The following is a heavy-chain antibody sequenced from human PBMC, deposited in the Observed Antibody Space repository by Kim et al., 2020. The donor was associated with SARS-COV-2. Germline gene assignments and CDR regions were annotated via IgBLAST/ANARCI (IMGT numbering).Heavy chain of an antibody. J-gene: IGHJ6*03. Sequence: GGSLRLSCAASGFTFSSYGMHWVRQAPGKGLEWVAVIWYDGSNKYYADSVKGRFTISRDNSKNTLYLQMNSLRAEDTAVYYCAREFYCSSTSCSHPNYYYMDVWGKGTTVTVSS. CDR2: IWYDGSNK. D-gene: IGHD2-2*01. CDR1: GFTFSSYG. CDR3: AREFYCSSTSCSHPNYYYMDV. V-gene: IGHV3-33*01.